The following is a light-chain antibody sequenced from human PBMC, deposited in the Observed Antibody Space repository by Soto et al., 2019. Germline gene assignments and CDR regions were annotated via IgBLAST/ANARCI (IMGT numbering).Light chain of an antibody. CDR1: SSDVGGYNY. CDR2: EVS. Sequence: QSVLTQPASVSGSPGQSITISCTGTSSDVGGYNYVSWYQQHPGKAPKLMIYEVSNRPSGVSNRFSASKSAYTASLAISGLQAEDEADYHCCSYAGRSTVVCGGGTKLTVL. V-gene: IGLV2-14*01. CDR3: CSYAGRSTVV. J-gene: IGLJ2*01.